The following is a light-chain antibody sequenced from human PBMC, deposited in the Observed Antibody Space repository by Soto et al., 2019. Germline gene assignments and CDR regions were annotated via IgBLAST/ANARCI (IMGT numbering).Light chain of an antibody. CDR3: QQRSNWPIT. V-gene: IGKV3D-20*02. CDR1: QSVSSSY. CDR2: DAS. Sequence: EVVLTQSPGTLSLSPGERATLSCRASQSVSSSYLAWYQQKPGQAPRLLIYDASNRATGIPARFSGSGSGTDFTLTISSLEPEDFAVYYCQQRSNWPITFGQGRRLAI. J-gene: IGKJ5*01.